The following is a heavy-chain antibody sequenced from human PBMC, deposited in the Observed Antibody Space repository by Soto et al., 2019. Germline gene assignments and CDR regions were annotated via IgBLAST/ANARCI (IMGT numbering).Heavy chain of an antibody. CDR2: IYYSGST. CDR3: ASQRGIVVVPAAIGY. D-gene: IGHD2-2*01. J-gene: IGHJ4*02. V-gene: IGHV4-39*01. Sequence: QLQLQESGPGLVKPSETLSLTCTVSGGSISSSSYYWGWIRQPPGKGLEWIGSIYYSGSTYYNPSLKSPVTISVDTSKNQFSLKLSSVTAADTAVYYCASQRGIVVVPAAIGYWGQGTLVTVSS. CDR1: GGSISSSSYY.